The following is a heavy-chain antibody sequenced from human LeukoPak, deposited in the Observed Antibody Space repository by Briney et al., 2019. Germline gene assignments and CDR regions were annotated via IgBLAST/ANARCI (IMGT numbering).Heavy chain of an antibody. J-gene: IGHJ3*02. CDR1: GFTFGDYA. V-gene: IGHV3-23*01. D-gene: IGHD2-21*01. CDR2: ISGSGGST. Sequence: GGSLRLSCTASGFTFGDYAMSWVRQAPGKGLEWVSAISGSGGSTYYADSVKGRFTISRDNSKNTLYLQMNSLRAEDTAVYYCAKKVTDSDAFDIWGQGTMVTVSS. CDR3: AKKVTDSDAFDI.